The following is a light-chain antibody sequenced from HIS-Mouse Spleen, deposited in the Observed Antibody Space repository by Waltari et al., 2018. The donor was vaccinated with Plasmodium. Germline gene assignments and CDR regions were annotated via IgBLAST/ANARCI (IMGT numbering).Light chain of an antibody. CDR3: LQDYNYPYT. CDR2: AAS. V-gene: IGKV1-6*01. CDR1: QGIRND. Sequence: AIQMTPSPSSLSASVGERVTLTCRASQGIRNDLGWYQQKPGKAPKLLISAASSLQSGVPSRFSGSGSGTDFTLTISSLQPEDFATYYCLQDYNYPYTFGQGTKLEIK. J-gene: IGKJ2*01.